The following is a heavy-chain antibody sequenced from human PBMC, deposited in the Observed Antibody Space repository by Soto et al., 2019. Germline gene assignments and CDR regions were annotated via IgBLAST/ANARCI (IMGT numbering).Heavy chain of an antibody. Sequence: SETLSLTSTVSGGSISSSSYYWSWIRQPPGKGLEWIGYIYYSGSTNYNPSLKSRVTISVDTSKNQFSLKLNSMTAADTAVYYCARHNYGSGSTYFDYWGQGTLVTVSS. CDR1: GGSISSSSYY. V-gene: IGHV4-61*05. CDR2: IYYSGST. D-gene: IGHD3-10*01. J-gene: IGHJ4*02. CDR3: ARHNYGSGSTYFDY.